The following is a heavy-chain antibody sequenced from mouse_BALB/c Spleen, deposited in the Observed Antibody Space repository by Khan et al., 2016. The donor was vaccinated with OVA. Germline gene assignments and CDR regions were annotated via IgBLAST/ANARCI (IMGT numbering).Heavy chain of an antibody. D-gene: IGHD1-1*02. CDR1: GFTFSTYG. CDR3: ARLAYYYHSEGFAY. V-gene: IGHV5-6*01. Sequence: EVELVESGGDLVKPEGSLKLSCAASGFTFSTYGMSWVRQTPDKRLEWVATISSGGSYTYYPDSVQGRFTISRDNAKNTLYLQMSSLKSEDTAMFYCARLAYYYHSEGFAYWGQGTLVTVSA. J-gene: IGHJ3*01. CDR2: ISSGGSYT.